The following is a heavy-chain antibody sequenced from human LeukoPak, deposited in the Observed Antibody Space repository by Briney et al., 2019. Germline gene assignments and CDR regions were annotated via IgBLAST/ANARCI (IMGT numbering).Heavy chain of an antibody. V-gene: IGHV4-61*05. Sequence: PSETLSLTCTVSGGSISSSSYYWGWIRQPPGKGLEWIGYIYYSGSTNYNPSLKSRVTISVDTSKNQFSLKLSSVTAADTAVYYCARSERWLQKVDYWGQGTLVTVSS. J-gene: IGHJ4*02. CDR3: ARSERWLQKVDY. CDR2: IYYSGST. CDR1: GGSISSSSYY. D-gene: IGHD5-24*01.